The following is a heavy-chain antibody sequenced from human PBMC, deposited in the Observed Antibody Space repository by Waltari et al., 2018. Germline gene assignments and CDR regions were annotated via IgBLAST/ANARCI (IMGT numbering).Heavy chain of an antibody. CDR2: ISSSSSYI. V-gene: IGHV3-21*01. D-gene: IGHD2-15*01. Sequence: EVQLVESGGGLVKPGGSLRLSCSASGFPFSRYRLNGVRQAPGKGLEWVSSISSSSSYIYYADSVKGRFTISRDNAKNSLYLQMNSLRAEDTAVYYCARVDHDAFDIWGQGTMVTVSS. CDR3: ARVDHDAFDI. J-gene: IGHJ3*02. CDR1: GFPFSRYR.